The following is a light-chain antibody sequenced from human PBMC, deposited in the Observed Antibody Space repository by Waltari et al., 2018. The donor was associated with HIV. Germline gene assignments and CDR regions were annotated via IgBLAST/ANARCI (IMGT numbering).Light chain of an antibody. CDR2: GAS. V-gene: IGKV3-15*01. J-gene: IGKJ2*03. CDR1: QSVRTN. CDR3: QQFIFWPFS. Sequence: EIVMTQSPATLSVSLGERATLSCRASQSVRTNLAWYQQKPGHAPRLLSDGASTRATGIPARFSGSGSGTDFTLTISSLQSEEFAVYYCQQFIFWPFSFGQGTKLEIK.